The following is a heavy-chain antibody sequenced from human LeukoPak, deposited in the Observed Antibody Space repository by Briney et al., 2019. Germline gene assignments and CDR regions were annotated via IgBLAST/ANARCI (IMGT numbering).Heavy chain of an antibody. D-gene: IGHD3-22*01. Sequence: GGSLRLSCAASGFTFSNSAMSWVRQAPGKGLEWVSTISGGGGSTYYADSVKGRFTISRDNSKNTLYLQMNSLRAEDTAVYYCARDSGYDSSGYTPSFDYWGQGTLVTVSS. CDR3: ARDSGYDSSGYTPSFDY. CDR1: GFTFSNSA. J-gene: IGHJ4*02. V-gene: IGHV3-23*01. CDR2: ISGGGGST.